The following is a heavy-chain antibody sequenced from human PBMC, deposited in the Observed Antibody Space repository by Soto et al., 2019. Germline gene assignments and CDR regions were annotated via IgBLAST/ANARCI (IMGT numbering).Heavy chain of an antibody. J-gene: IGHJ3*02. Sequence: PGGSLRLSCAASGFTFDDYAMHWVRQAPGKGLEWVSGISWNSGSIGYADSVKGRFTISRDNAKNSLYLQMNSLRAEDTALYYCAKEYFPQISSGWPNDAFDIWGQGTMVTVSS. D-gene: IGHD6-19*01. CDR2: ISWNSGSI. CDR1: GFTFDDYA. V-gene: IGHV3-9*01. CDR3: AKEYFPQISSGWPNDAFDI.